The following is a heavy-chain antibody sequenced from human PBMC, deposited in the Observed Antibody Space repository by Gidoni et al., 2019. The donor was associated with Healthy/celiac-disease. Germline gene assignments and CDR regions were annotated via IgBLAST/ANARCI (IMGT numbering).Heavy chain of an antibody. J-gene: IGHJ3*02. CDR3: ARAPLYYDSSGPDVGAFDI. V-gene: IGHV1-69*01. Sequence: QVQLVQSGAEVKKPGSSVTVSCKASGGTFSSYAISWVRQAPGQGLEWMGGIIPIFGTANYAQRFQGRVTITADESTSTAYMELSSLRSEDTTVYYCARAPLYYDSSGPDVGAFDIWGQGTMVTVSS. D-gene: IGHD3-22*01. CDR1: GGTFSSYA. CDR2: IIPIFGTA.